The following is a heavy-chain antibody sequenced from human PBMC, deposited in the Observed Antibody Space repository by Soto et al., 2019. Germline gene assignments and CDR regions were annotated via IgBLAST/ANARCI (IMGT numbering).Heavy chain of an antibody. J-gene: IGHJ6*03. D-gene: IGHD1-26*01. V-gene: IGHV3-11*01. Sequence: QVQLVESGGGLVKPGGSLRLSCAASGFSFSDYYMSWIRQAPGKGLEWVSLISTSGSSTDYADSVKGRFTISRDNAKNSLSLQIISLRAEGTAVYYCANLARNYYHYMDVWGKGTTVTVSS. CDR1: GFSFSDYY. CDR2: ISTSGSST. CDR3: ANLARNYYHYMDV.